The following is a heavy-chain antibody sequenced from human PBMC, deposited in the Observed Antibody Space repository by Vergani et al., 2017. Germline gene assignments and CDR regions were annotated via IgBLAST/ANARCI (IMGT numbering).Heavy chain of an antibody. J-gene: IGHJ3*02. V-gene: IGHV4-59*01. CDR3: ARGGTGESDAFDI. Sequence: QVQLQESGPGLVKPSETLSLTCTVSGGSISSYYWSWIRQPPGKGLEWIGYNYYSGSTNYNPSLKSRVTISVDTSKNQFSLKLSSVTAADTAVYYCARGGTGESDAFDIWGQGTTVTVSS. CDR2: NYYSGST. CDR1: GGSISSYY. D-gene: IGHD3-10*01.